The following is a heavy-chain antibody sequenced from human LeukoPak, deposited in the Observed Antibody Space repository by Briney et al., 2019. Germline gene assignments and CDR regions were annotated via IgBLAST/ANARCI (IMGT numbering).Heavy chain of an antibody. Sequence: SETLSLTCTVSGGSISSYYWSWIRQPPGKGLEWIGYIYYSGSTNYNPSLKSRVTISVDTSKNQFSLKLSSVTAADTAVYYCARRQYLGYCSGGSCYSGRYDYWGQGTLVTVSS. V-gene: IGHV4-59*01. D-gene: IGHD2-15*01. CDR3: ARRQYLGYCSGGSCYSGRYDY. J-gene: IGHJ4*02. CDR2: IYYSGST. CDR1: GGSISSYY.